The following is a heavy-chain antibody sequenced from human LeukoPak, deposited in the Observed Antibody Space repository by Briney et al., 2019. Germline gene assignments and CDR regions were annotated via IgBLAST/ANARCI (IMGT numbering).Heavy chain of an antibody. V-gene: IGHV4-4*09. CDR2: IYTSGST. J-gene: IGHJ6*03. Sequence: PSETLSLTCTVSGGSISSYYWSWIRQPPGKGLEWIGYIYTSGSTNYNPSLKSRVTISVDTSKNQFSLKLSSVTAADTAVYYCARDRLPAAPSSEPGYYMDVWGKGTTVTVSS. D-gene: IGHD2-2*01. CDR1: GGSISSYY. CDR3: ARDRLPAAPSSEPGYYMDV.